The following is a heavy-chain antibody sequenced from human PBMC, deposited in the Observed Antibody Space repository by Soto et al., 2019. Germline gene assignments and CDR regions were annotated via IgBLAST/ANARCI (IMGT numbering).Heavy chain of an antibody. CDR1: GGSISSGGYY. Sequence: LSLTCTVSGGSISSGGYYWSWIRQHPGKGLEWIGYINHSGSTNYNPSLKSRVTISVDTSKNQFSLKLSSVTAADTAVYYCAREALYYDFWSGRRNWFDPWGQGTLVTVSS. CDR2: INHSGST. D-gene: IGHD3-3*01. CDR3: AREALYYDFWSGRRNWFDP. J-gene: IGHJ5*02. V-gene: IGHV4-31*03.